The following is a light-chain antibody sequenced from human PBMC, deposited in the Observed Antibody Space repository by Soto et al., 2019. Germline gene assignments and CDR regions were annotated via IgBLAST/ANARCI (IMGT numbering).Light chain of an antibody. J-gene: IGKJ1*01. CDR2: DAS. CDR1: QDISKW. Sequence: DIQMTQSPSTLSASVGDRVAITCRASQDISKWLAWYQQKPGKPPKLLIYDASGLDSGVPSRFSGSGYGTEFTLTISGLQPEDFATFYCQQYDSVPWTFGPGTNVDIK. CDR3: QQYDSVPWT. V-gene: IGKV1-5*01.